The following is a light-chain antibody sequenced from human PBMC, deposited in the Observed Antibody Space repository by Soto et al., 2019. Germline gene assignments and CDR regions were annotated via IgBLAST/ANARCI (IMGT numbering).Light chain of an antibody. CDR3: QLYGSPPMYT. CDR2: GAS. CDR1: QSVTKNY. V-gene: IGKV3-20*01. J-gene: IGKJ2*01. Sequence: EIVLMQSPGTLSLSPGERATLSCRASQSVTKNYLAWYQQKPGQAPRLLIYGASRRATGIPDRFSGSGSGTDFTLTINRLEPEDVAVYSCQLYGSPPMYTFGQGTKLEIK.